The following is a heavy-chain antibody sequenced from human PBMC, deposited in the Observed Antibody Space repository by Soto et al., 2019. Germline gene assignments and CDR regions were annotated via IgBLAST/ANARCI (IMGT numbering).Heavy chain of an antibody. D-gene: IGHD4-17*01. CDR3: ARGRDRLRDAAFDI. CDR1: GFTFDDYG. V-gene: IGHV3-20*01. J-gene: IGHJ3*02. Sequence: EVQLVESGGGVVRPGGSLRLSCAASGFTFDDYGMSWVRQARGKGLEWVCGINWNGGSTGYGDSVKGRFTTSRDNVKNSLYLQMNSLRAEDTALYHCARGRDRLRDAAFDIWGQGTMVTVSS. CDR2: INWNGGST.